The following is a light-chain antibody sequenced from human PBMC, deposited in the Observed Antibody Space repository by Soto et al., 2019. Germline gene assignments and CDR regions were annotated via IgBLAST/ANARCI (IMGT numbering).Light chain of an antibody. Sequence: QSVLTQPPSVSAAPGQKVTISCSGSSSNTGGNSVSWYQQLPGTAPKLLIYDDNKRPSGIPDRFSGSKSGTSATLGITGFQTGDEADYYCGSWDSSLSAYVLGTGTKV. CDR1: SSNTGGNS. CDR2: DDN. J-gene: IGLJ1*01. CDR3: GSWDSSLSAYV. V-gene: IGLV1-51*01.